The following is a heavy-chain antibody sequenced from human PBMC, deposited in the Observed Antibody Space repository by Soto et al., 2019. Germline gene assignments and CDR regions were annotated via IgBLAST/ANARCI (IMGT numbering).Heavy chain of an antibody. Sequence: QVQLVESGGGLVKPGGSLRLSCAASGFSFSDYYMNWIRQAPGKGLEWVSYISSSCTYTNYADSVRGRFTISRDSAKNSLYLQMNGLRVEDTAVYYCARARLVVEGRFDYWGQGTLVTVSS. CDR3: ARARLVVEGRFDY. CDR1: GFSFSDYY. V-gene: IGHV3-11*06. J-gene: IGHJ4*02. CDR2: ISSSCTYT. D-gene: IGHD3-22*01.